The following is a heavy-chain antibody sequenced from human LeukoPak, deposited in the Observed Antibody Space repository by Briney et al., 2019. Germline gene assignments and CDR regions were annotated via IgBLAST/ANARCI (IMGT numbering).Heavy chain of an antibody. V-gene: IGHV3-21*03. CDR1: GFTFSSYS. D-gene: IGHD5-18*01. CDR2: ISSSSSYI. Sequence: SGGSLRLSCAASGFTFSSYSMNWVRQAPGKGLEWVSSISSSSSYIYYADSVKGRFTISRADSISIAYLQMNSLKTEDTAVYYCTRGPTQLWLYYGMDAWGQGTTVIVSS. CDR3: TRGPTQLWLYYGMDA. J-gene: IGHJ6*02.